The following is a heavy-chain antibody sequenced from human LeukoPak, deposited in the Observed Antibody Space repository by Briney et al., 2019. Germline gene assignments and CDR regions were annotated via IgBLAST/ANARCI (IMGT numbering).Heavy chain of an antibody. CDR1: GYNFTSYI. V-gene: IGHV1-18*01. D-gene: IGHD6-13*01. Sequence: GASVKLSCNASGYNFTSYIISWVRQAPGQGLEWMGWINAYNGNTDYAQMAQRRVTMTTDTSTSTAYMELRSLRSDDTAVYYCARDRHIAAAVYYYYMDVWGKGTPVTVSS. CDR3: ARDRHIAAAVYYYYMDV. CDR2: INAYNGNT. J-gene: IGHJ6*03.